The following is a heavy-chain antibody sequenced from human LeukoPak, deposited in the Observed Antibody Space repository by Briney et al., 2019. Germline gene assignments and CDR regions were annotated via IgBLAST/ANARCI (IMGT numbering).Heavy chain of an antibody. D-gene: IGHD6-19*01. J-gene: IGHJ4*02. CDR2: IIPIFGTA. V-gene: IGHV1-69*06. CDR3: AKAVTSRYYFDY. Sequence: ASVKVSCKASGGTFSSYAISWVRQAPGQGLEWMGGIIPIFGTANYAQKFQGRVTITADKSTSTAYMELRSLRYEDTAVYYCAKAVTSRYYFDYWGQGTLVTVSS. CDR1: GGTFSSYA.